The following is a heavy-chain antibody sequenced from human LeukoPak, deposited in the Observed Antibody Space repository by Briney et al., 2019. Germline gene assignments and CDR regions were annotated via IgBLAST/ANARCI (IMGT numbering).Heavy chain of an antibody. CDR1: GYTFTSYD. V-gene: IGHV1-8*01. D-gene: IGHD3-10*01. CDR2: MNPNSGNT. J-gene: IGHJ5*02. CDR3: ARVPTMARGGLMDNWFDP. Sequence: ASVKVSCKASGYTFTSYDINWGRQATGQGLEWMGWMNPNSGNTGYAQKFQGRVTMTRNTSISTAYMELSSLRSEDTAVYYCARVPTMARGGLMDNWFDPWGQGTLVTVSS.